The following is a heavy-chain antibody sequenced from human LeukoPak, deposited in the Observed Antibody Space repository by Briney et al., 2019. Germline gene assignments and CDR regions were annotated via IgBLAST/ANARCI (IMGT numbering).Heavy chain of an antibody. CDR3: ATGYCSSTSCYSLDY. V-gene: IGHV1-46*03. CDR2: INPSGGST. CDR1: GYTFTSYY. Sequence: ASVKVSCKASGYTFTSYYMHWVRQAPGQGPEWMGIINPSGGSTSYAQKFQGRVTMTRDTSTSTVYMELSSLRSEDTAVYYCATGYCSSTSCYSLDYWGQGTLVTVSS. J-gene: IGHJ4*02. D-gene: IGHD2-2*01.